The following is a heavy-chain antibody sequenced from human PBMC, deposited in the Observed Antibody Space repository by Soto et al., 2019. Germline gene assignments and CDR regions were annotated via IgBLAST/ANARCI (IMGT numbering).Heavy chain of an antibody. D-gene: IGHD3-10*01. J-gene: IGHJ4*02. CDR3: VRAGEGSRHFYGFFDY. Sequence: QVQLVESGGGVVQPGRSLRLSCAATGFTFSGYGMHWVRQAPGKGLEWVAVVRHDGSNIHYADFVKGRFTISRDNSKNTLNRQMNSLRAEDTAVYYCVRAGEGSRHFYGFFDYLGPGTLVTVSS. V-gene: IGHV3-33*01. CDR1: GFTFSGYG. CDR2: VRHDGSNI.